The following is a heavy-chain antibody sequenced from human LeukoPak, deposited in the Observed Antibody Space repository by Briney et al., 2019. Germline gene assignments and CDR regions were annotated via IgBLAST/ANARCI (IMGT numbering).Heavy chain of an antibody. CDR1: GFTFSSYA. CDR2: ISWNSGSI. D-gene: IGHD6-19*01. CDR3: AKDNRRHYTSGPNPDSLH. V-gene: IGHV3-9*01. J-gene: IGHJ4*02. Sequence: GGSLRLSCAASGFTFSSYAMSWVRQAPGKGLEWVSGISWNSGSIDYADSVKGRFTISRDNAKNSLYLQMNSLRVKDTAFYYCAKDNRRHYTSGPNPDSLHWGQGALVTVSS.